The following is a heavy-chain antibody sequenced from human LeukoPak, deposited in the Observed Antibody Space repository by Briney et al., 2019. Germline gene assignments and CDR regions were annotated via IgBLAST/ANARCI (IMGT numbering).Heavy chain of an antibody. CDR3: ASSYDFWSGYYLHA. D-gene: IGHD3-3*01. CDR2: IYSGGST. V-gene: IGHV3-66*01. Sequence: SCKASGYTFTSYGISWVRQAPGKGLEWVSVIYSGGSTYYADSVKGRFTISRDNSKNTLYLQMNSLRAEDTAVYYCASSYDFWSGYYLHAWGQGTLVTVSS. CDR1: GYTFTSYG. J-gene: IGHJ4*02.